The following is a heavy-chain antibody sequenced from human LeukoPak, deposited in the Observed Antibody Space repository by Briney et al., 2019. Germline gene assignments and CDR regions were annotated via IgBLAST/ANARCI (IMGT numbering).Heavy chain of an antibody. J-gene: IGHJ4*02. Sequence: SETLSLTCAVSGYSISSGYYWGWSRPPPGKGLEWIGSIYHSGSTYYNPSLKSRVTISVDTSKNQFSLKLSSVTAADTAVYYCARLPGYYDSSGSAYYFDYWGQGTLVTVSS. CDR3: ARLPGYYDSSGSAYYFDY. CDR1: GYSISSGYY. CDR2: IYHSGST. D-gene: IGHD3-22*01. V-gene: IGHV4-38-2*01.